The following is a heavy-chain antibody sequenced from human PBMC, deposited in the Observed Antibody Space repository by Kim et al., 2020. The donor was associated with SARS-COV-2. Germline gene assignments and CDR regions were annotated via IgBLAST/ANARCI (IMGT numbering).Heavy chain of an antibody. CDR3: ARDGQTDYYDSSGYYAFDY. Sequence: GGSLRLSCAASGFTFSSYAMHWVCQAPGKGLEWVAVISYDGSNKYYADSVKGRFTISRDNSKNTLYLQMNSLRAEDTAVYYCARDGQTDYYDSSGYYAFDYWGQRTLVTVSS. CDR2: ISYDGSNK. V-gene: IGHV3-30*04. J-gene: IGHJ4*02. D-gene: IGHD3-22*01. CDR1: GFTFSSYA.